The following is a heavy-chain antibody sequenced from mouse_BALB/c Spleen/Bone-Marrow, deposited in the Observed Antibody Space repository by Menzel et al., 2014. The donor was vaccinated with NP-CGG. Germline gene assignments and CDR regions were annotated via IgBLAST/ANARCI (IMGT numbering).Heavy chain of an antibody. D-gene: IGHD4-1*02. V-gene: IGHV1-82*01. CDR3: ARPLNWDPYTLDY. CDR1: GYAFSSFW. J-gene: IGHJ4*01. CDR2: IHPGDGDT. Sequence: QVQLQQSGPELAKPGASVMISCKASGYAFSSFWMNWVKQRPGQGLERIGRIHPGDGDTKYNGKFKGKATLTADKSPSTAYMQLSSLTSMDSAVYFCARPLNWDPYTLDYWGQGTSVTVSS.